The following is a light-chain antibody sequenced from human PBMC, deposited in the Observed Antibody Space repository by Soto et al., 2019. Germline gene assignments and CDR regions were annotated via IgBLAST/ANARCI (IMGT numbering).Light chain of an antibody. J-gene: IGKJ3*01. Sequence: EIVLTQSPPTLSLSPGKRATLSCRASQSVSTYLAWYQQKPGQAPRLLIYDASNRATGIPARFSGSGSGTDFTLTISSLEPEDFAVYYCQQRGDLEGFTFGPGTKVDIK. CDR1: QSVSTY. V-gene: IGKV3-11*01. CDR3: QQRGDLEGFT. CDR2: DAS.